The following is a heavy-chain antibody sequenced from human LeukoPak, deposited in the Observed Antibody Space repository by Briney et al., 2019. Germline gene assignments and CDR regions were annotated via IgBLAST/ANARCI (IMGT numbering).Heavy chain of an antibody. CDR1: GFTFSSYA. CDR2: ISYDGSNK. J-gene: IGHJ5*02. V-gene: IGHV3-30-3*01. CDR3: ARNGIYQLHWVWFDP. Sequence: GGSLRLSCAASGFTFSSYAMHWVRQAPGKGLEWVAVISYDGSNKYYADSVKGRFTISRDNSKNTLYLQMNSLRAEDTAVYYCARNGIYQLHWVWFDPWGQGTLVTVSP. D-gene: IGHD2-2*01.